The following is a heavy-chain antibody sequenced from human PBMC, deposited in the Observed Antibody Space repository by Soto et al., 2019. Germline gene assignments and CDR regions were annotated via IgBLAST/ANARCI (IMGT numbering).Heavy chain of an antibody. D-gene: IGHD3-3*02. CDR2: IIPILPTP. CDR3: ARDKDRQQLGGNYYYGIDV. J-gene: IGHJ6*02. V-gene: IGHV1-69*11. Sequence: QVQLVQSGAEVKKPGSLVTVSCKASGGTFGNSAISWVRQAPGQGLEWMGGIIPILPTPDYAQKFQGRVTITADESTGTAYMELTSLRSEDTAVYYCARDKDRQQLGGNYYYGIDVWGQGTTVTVSS. CDR1: GGTFGNSA.